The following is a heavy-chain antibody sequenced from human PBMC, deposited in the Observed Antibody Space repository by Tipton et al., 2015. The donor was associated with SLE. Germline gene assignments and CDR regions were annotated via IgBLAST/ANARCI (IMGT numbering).Heavy chain of an antibody. CDR3: AKEGYYYDSSGLFQH. D-gene: IGHD3-22*01. CDR2: ISSSSSYI. Sequence: SLRLSCAASGFTFSSYSMNWVRQAPGKGLEWVSSISSSSSYIYYADSVKGRFTISRDNAKNSLYLQMNSLRAEDTAVYYCAKEGYYYDSSGLFQHWGQGTLVTVSS. V-gene: IGHV3-21*01. J-gene: IGHJ1*01. CDR1: GFTFSSYS.